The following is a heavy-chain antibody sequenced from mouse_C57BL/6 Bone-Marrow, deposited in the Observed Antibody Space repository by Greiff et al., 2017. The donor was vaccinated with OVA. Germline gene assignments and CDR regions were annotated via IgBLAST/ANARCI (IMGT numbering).Heavy chain of an antibody. D-gene: IGHD1-1*01. CDR1: GFTFSDAW. V-gene: IGHV6-6*01. CDR3: TDGSSWDWFAY. J-gene: IGHJ3*01. CDR2: IRNKANNHAT. Sequence: VQLKESGGGLVQPGGSMKLSCAASGFTFSDAWMDWVRQSPEKGLEWVAEIRNKANNHATYYAESVKGRFTISRDDSKSSVYLQMNSLRAEDTGIYYCTDGSSWDWFAYWGQGTLVTVSA.